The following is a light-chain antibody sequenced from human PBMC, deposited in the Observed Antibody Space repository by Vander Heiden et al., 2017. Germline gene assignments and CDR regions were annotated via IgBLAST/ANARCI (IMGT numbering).Light chain of an antibody. Sequence: EIVLTQSPATLSLSPGERATLSCRASQSVSSNLVWYQQKPGQAPRVLIYDASNRATGIPARFSGSGSGTDFTLTISSLEPEDFAVYYCLQRSNWPWTFGQGTKVEIK. J-gene: IGKJ1*01. CDR3: LQRSNWPWT. CDR2: DAS. CDR1: QSVSSN. V-gene: IGKV3-11*01.